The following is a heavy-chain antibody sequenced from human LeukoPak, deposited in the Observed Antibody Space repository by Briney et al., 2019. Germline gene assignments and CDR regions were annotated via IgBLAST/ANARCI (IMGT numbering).Heavy chain of an antibody. V-gene: IGHV3-53*01. CDR3: ARGYSSGWPDL. Sequence: GGSLRLSCAASGFTVSTSYMNWVRQAPGKGLEWVSVIYGGGSTYYADSVRGRFTISRDNSKNTLYLQMNSLRAEDTAVYFCARGYSSGWPDLWGQGTLVTVS. J-gene: IGHJ5*02. D-gene: IGHD6-25*01. CDR1: GFTVSTSY. CDR2: IYGGGST.